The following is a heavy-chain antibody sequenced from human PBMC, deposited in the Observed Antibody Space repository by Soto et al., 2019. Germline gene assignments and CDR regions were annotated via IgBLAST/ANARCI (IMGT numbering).Heavy chain of an antibody. CDR2: IYSSGST. V-gene: IGHV4-59*01. Sequence: SETLSLTCTVSGGSISSYYWSWIRQPPGKGLEWIENIYSSGSTNYNPSLKSRVTILVYTSKNQFSLKLSSVTAAETAVYYCARVWGGAFDIWGQGTMVTVSS. CDR1: GGSISSYY. D-gene: IGHD3-10*01. CDR3: ARVWGGAFDI. J-gene: IGHJ3*02.